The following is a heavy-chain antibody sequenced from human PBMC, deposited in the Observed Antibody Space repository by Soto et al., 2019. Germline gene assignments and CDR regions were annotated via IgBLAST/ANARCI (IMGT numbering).Heavy chain of an antibody. CDR2: IAATGGST. J-gene: IGHJ4*01. D-gene: IGHD2-21*01. V-gene: IGHV3-23*01. CDR3: VRHWGG. CDR1: GFTFNTYD. Sequence: EVQLLESGGGLVQPGGSLRLSCAASGFTFNTYDMSWVRQAPGTGLEWVSSIAATGGSTYYADSVRGRSTISRDNSKNAQSLEIYSPRAEGTAIYYCVRHWGGWGHGTLVTVSS.